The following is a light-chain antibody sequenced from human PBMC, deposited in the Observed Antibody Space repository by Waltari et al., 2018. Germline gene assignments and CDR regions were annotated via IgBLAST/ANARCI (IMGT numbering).Light chain of an antibody. J-gene: IGKJ2*01. CDR2: AAS. CDR1: QSVSSSY. Sequence: EIVLTQSPGTLSLSPGERASLSCRASQSVSSSYLAWYQQTPGQAPRLLLYAASSRATGIPDRFSGSGSGTDFTLTISRLEPEDFALYYCQQYGSSPRTFGQGTKLEIK. CDR3: QQYGSSPRT. V-gene: IGKV3-20*01.